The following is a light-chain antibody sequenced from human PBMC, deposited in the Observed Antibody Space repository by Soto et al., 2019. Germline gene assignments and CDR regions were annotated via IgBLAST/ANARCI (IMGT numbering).Light chain of an antibody. CDR1: QSISSW. CDR3: QQYNSYSRT. V-gene: IGKV1-5*01. Sequence: IQMSNSPSTLSASIGEMVTMTVGASQSISSWLAWYQQKPGKAPKLLIYDASSLESGVPSRFSGSGSGTEFTLTISSLQPDDFATYYCQQYNSYSRTFGQGTKVDIK. CDR2: DAS. J-gene: IGKJ1*01.